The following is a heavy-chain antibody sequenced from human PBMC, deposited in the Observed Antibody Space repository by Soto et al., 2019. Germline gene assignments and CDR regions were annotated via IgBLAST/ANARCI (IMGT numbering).Heavy chain of an antibody. CDR2: IHSDGSST. J-gene: IGHJ3*01. Sequence: EVQLVESEGGLVQPGGSLRLSCAASGFTFSYYWMHWVRQAPGPGLVWVSRIHSDGSSTTYADSVKGRFTISRDNAKNTLDLQMNGLRAEDTAVYYCARGDRGAFDLWGQGTMVTVAS. CDR3: ARGDRGAFDL. D-gene: IGHD2-21*02. CDR1: GFTFSYYW. V-gene: IGHV3-74*01.